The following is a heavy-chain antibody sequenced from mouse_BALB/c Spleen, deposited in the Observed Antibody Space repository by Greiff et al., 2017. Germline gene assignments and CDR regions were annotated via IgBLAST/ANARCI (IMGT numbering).Heavy chain of an antibody. CDR3: ARDGNLTGTPFDY. V-gene: IGHV2-9*02. Sequence: QVQLQQSGPGLVAPSQSLSITCTVSGFSLTSYGVHWVRQPPGKGLEWLGVIWAGGSTNYNSALMSRLSISKDNSKSQVFLKMNSLQTDDTAMYYCARDGNLTGTPFDYWGQGTTLTVSS. CDR2: IWAGGST. CDR1: GFSLTSYG. D-gene: IGHD4-1*01. J-gene: IGHJ2*01.